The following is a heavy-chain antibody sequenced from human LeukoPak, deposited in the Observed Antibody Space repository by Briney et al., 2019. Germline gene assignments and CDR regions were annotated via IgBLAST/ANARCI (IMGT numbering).Heavy chain of an antibody. D-gene: IGHD4-17*01. J-gene: IGHJ6*01. V-gene: IGHV1-2*02. Sequence: ASVKVSCKASGYTFTGYYMHWVRQAPGQGLEWMGWINPNSGGTNYAQKFQGRVTMTRDTSISTAYMELSRLRSDDTAVYYCARGNYGDSFSYYYGMDLWGQGTTVTVSS. CDR2: INPNSGGT. CDR1: GYTFTGYY. CDR3: ARGNYGDSFSYYYGMDL.